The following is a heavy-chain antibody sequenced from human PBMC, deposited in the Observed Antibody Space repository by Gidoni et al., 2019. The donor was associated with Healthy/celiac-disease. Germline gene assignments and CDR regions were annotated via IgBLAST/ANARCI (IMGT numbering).Heavy chain of an antibody. Sequence: EVQLVESGVGLVKPGGSLRLSCAASGFTFSSYSMNWVRQAPGKGLEWVSSISSSSSYIYYADSVKGRFTISRDNAKNSLYLQMNSLRAEDTAVYYCARVNCSSTSCHGANYYYYYGMDVWGQGTTVTVSS. J-gene: IGHJ6*02. D-gene: IGHD2-2*01. V-gene: IGHV3-21*01. CDR1: GFTFSSYS. CDR3: ARVNCSSTSCHGANYYYYYGMDV. CDR2: ISSSSSYI.